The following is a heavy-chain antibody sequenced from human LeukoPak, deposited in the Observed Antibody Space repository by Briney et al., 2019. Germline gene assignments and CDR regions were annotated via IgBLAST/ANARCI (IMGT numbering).Heavy chain of an antibody. J-gene: IGHJ6*03. V-gene: IGHV1-69*13. CDR3: ATVSRVFTGSISDYYYYMDV. CDR2: IIPIFGTA. CDR1: GRTFSSYA. Sequence: ASVKVSCKASGRTFSSYAISWVRQAPGQGLEWMGGIIPIFGTANYAQKFQGRVTITADESTSTAYMELSSLRSEDTAVYYCATVSRVFTGSISDYYYYMDVWGKGTTVTVSS. D-gene: IGHD3-10*01.